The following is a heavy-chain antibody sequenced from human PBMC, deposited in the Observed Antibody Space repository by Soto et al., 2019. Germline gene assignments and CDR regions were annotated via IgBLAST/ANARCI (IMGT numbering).Heavy chain of an antibody. Sequence: GASVKVSCKVSGYTLNEVAMHWVRQAPGKGLEWLGGFDPDEAETIYAQHFQGRVTMTEDTSTDTVYTELSSLRSEDTALYFCTTYHGDYNFDHWGQGTLVTVSS. J-gene: IGHJ5*02. CDR1: GYTLNEVA. CDR2: FDPDEAET. D-gene: IGHD4-17*01. CDR3: TTYHGDYNFDH. V-gene: IGHV1-24*01.